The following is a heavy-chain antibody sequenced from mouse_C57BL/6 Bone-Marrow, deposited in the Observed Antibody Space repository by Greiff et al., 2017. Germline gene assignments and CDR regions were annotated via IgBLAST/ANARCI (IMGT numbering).Heavy chain of an antibody. CDR3: ARAYGISSFDY. D-gene: IGHD1-1*01. CDR1: GYTFTSYW. Sequence: QVQLQQPGAELVMPGASVKLSCKASGYTFTSYWMHWVKQRPGQGLEWIGEIDPSDSYTNYNQKFKGKSTLTVDKSSSTAYMQLSSLTSEDSAVYYCARAYGISSFDYWGQGTTLTVSS. CDR2: IDPSDSYT. V-gene: IGHV1-69*01. J-gene: IGHJ2*01.